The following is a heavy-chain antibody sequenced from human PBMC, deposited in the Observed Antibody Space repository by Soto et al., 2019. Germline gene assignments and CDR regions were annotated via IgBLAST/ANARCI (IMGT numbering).Heavy chain of an antibody. CDR3: AGGPGVARNY. J-gene: IGHJ4*02. Sequence: QLQLQESGSGLVKPSQTLSLTCAVSGGSISSGGYSWSWIRKPPGKCLEWIGYIYHSGSTNYNPSPKSRVTLTEDRSKNQFSLKLSSAAASDTAVYYCAGGPGVARNYWGQGTLVTVSS. V-gene: IGHV4-30-2*01. D-gene: IGHD5-12*01. CDR2: IYHSGST. CDR1: GGSISSGGYS.